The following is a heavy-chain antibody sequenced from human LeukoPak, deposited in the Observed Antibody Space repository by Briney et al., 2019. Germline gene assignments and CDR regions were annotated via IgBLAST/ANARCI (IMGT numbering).Heavy chain of an antibody. V-gene: IGHV3-30*04. CDR1: GFTFSSYA. Sequence: GGSLRLSCAASGFTFSSYAMHWVRQAPGKGLEWVTVISYDGTNKYYTDSVKGRFTISRDNSKNTLYLQMNSLRAEDRAVYYCAREQQLVHDAFDIWGQGTMVTVSS. D-gene: IGHD6-13*01. CDR3: AREQQLVHDAFDI. J-gene: IGHJ3*02. CDR2: ISYDGTNK.